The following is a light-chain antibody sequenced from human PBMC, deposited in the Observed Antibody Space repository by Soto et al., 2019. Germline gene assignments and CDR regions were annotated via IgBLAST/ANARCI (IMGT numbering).Light chain of an antibody. CDR3: SSFAGNNNLV. V-gene: IGLV2-8*01. CDR2: EVS. CDR1: SSDVGGYNY. J-gene: IGLJ2*01. Sequence: QSALTQPPSASGSPGQSVTISCTGTSSDVGGYNYVSWYQQHPGKAPKLMISEVSKRPSGVPDRFSGSKSGNTASLTVSGLQAEDEADYHCSSFAGNNNLVFGGGTKVTVL.